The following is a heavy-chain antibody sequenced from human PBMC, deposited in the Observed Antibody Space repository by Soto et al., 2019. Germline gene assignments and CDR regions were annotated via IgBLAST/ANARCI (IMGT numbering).Heavy chain of an antibody. Sequence: QVQLVQSGPEVKKPGASVKVSCKASGYSFTPYGIAWVRQAPGQGLEWMGWISTHNGNTKNEQKVQDRVTMTTDTSTTTAYMELRSLRSDDTAMYYCARTLGSSGFDYWGQGTLVAVSS. CDR3: ARTLGSSGFDY. J-gene: IGHJ4*02. V-gene: IGHV1-18*01. D-gene: IGHD3-10*01. CDR2: ISTHNGNT. CDR1: GYSFTPYG.